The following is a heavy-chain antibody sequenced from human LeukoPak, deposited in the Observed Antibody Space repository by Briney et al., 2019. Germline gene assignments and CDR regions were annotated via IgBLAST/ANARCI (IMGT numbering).Heavy chain of an antibody. CDR1: GFTFNTYW. V-gene: IGHV3-7*01. Sequence: GGSLRLSCAASGFTFNTYWMSWVRQAPGKGLEWVANIKEDGTRDYYVESMKGRFTISKDNDKNSLYLQVNSLRAEDTAVYYCARDTKAGYFDLWGQGTLVTVSS. CDR3: ARDTKAGYFDL. J-gene: IGHJ4*02. CDR2: IKEDGTRD.